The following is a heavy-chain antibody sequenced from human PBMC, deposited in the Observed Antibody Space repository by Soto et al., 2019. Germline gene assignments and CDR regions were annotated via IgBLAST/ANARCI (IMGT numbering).Heavy chain of an antibody. J-gene: IGHJ4*02. CDR1: GYTLTELS. CDR2: FDPEDGET. CDR3: ATFFGRYYGSGPFDY. V-gene: IGHV1-24*01. Sequence: ASVKVSCKVSGYTLTELSMHWVRQAPGKGLELMGGFDPEDGETIYAQKFQGRVTMTEDTSTDTAYMELSSLRSEDTAVYYCATFFGRYYGSGPFDYWGQGTLVTVSS. D-gene: IGHD3-10*01.